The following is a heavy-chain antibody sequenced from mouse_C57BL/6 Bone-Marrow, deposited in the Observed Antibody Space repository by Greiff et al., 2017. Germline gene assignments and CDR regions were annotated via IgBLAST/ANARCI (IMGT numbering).Heavy chain of an antibody. Sequence: EVQLQQSGPELVKPGASVKISCKASGYTFTDYYMNWVKQSHGKSLEWIGDINPNNGGTSYNQKFKGKATLTVDKYSRTAYMELRSLTSEDSAVYYCARSHYCGSSYYDLFDYWGQGTTLTVSS. CDR1: GYTFTDYY. V-gene: IGHV1-26*01. CDR2: INPNNGGT. CDR3: ARSHYCGSSYYDLFDY. J-gene: IGHJ2*01. D-gene: IGHD1-1*01.